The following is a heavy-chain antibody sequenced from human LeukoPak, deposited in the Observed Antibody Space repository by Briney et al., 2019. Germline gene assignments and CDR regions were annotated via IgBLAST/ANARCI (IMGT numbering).Heavy chain of an antibody. CDR2: IYYSGST. J-gene: IGHJ3*02. Sequence: PSETLSLTCTVSGGSISSYYWSWIRQPPGKGLEWIGYIYYSGSTNYNPSLKSRVTISVDTSKNQFSLKLSSVTAADTAVYYCARHRGSSWYRDAFDIWGQGTMVTVSS. CDR1: GGSISSYY. D-gene: IGHD6-13*01. CDR3: ARHRGSSWYRDAFDI. V-gene: IGHV4-59*08.